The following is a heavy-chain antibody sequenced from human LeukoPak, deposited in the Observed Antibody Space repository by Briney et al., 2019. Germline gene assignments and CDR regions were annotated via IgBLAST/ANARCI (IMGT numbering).Heavy chain of an antibody. Sequence: ASVKVSCKASGYTFTSYYMHWVRQAPGQGLEWMGVINPSGGSTSYAQKFQGRVTMTRDTSTSTVYMELSSLRSEDTAVYYCAGIAVAGTAFDYWGQGTLVTVSS. CDR3: AGIAVAGTAFDY. D-gene: IGHD6-19*01. CDR2: INPSGGST. V-gene: IGHV1-46*01. J-gene: IGHJ4*02. CDR1: GYTFTSYY.